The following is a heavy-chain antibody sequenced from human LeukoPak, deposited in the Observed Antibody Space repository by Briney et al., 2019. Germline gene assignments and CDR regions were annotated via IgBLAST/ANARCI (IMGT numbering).Heavy chain of an antibody. J-gene: IGHJ4*02. CDR1: GFTFSSYA. V-gene: IGHV3-23*01. D-gene: IGHD3-22*01. CDR3: AKDEDYYDSSGPLDY. Sequence: PGGSLRLSCAASGFTFSSYAMSWVRQAPGKGLEWVSAISGSGGSTYYADSVKGRFTTSRDNSKNTLYLQMNSLRAEDTAVYYCAKDEDYYDSSGPLDYWGQGTLVTVSS. CDR2: ISGSGGST.